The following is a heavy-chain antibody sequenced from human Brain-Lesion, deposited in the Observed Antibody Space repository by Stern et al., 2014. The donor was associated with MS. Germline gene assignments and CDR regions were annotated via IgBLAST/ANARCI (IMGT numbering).Heavy chain of an antibody. CDR1: GFSFRYYS. V-gene: IGHV3-21*01. CDR2: LDTTSTYK. D-gene: IGHD6-19*01. Sequence: EMQLVESGGGLVKPGGSLRLSCAASGFSFRYYSMNWVRQAPGKGLEWVSSLDTTSTYKYYADSVKGRFTISRDNAKNSLYLQINSLKVDDTAFYYCARSFSSRPFDSWGQGTLVIVSS. CDR3: ARSFSSRPFDS. J-gene: IGHJ4*02.